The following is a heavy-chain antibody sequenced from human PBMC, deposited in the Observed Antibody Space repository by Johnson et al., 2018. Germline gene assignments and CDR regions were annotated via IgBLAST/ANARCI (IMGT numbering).Heavy chain of an antibody. Sequence: QVQLVESGAEVKKPGSSVKVSCKASAGTFSSYAISWVPQAPGQGLEWMGGIIPIFGTVNYAQKFQGRVTITADEFTSTAYMELSRLRCEDTAVYYCAKGGAILGPFDHWGQGSLVTVSS. CDR2: IIPIFGTV. J-gene: IGHJ4*02. CDR3: AKGGAILGPFDH. V-gene: IGHV1-69*01. D-gene: IGHD1-26*01. CDR1: AGTFSSYA.